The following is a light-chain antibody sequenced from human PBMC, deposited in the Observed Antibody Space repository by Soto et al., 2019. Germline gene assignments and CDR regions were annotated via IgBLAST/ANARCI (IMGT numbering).Light chain of an antibody. CDR1: QTVRNNY. Sequence: EFVLTQSPGTLSLSPGERATLSCRASQTVRNNYLAWYQQKPGQAPRLLIYDASSRATGIPDRFSGSGSGTDFTLTISCLQSEDFATYYCQQYYSYPRTFGQGTKVDIK. CDR3: QQYYSYPRT. V-gene: IGKV3-20*01. J-gene: IGKJ1*01. CDR2: DAS.